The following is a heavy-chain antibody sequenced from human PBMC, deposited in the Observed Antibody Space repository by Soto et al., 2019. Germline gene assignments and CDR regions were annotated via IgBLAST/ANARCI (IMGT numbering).Heavy chain of an antibody. V-gene: IGHV1-2*02. D-gene: IGHD3-10*01. J-gene: IGHJ6*03. CDR1: GYTFTGYY. CDR2: INPNRGGT. Sequence: VASVKVSCKASGYTFTGYYMHWVRQAPGRRHERMGWINPNRGGTNDALKFQGGVTMPRDTSISTAFLELSRLRSDDTAVYYFSRGNYYGSGSYTYYYYYMDVWGKGTTVTVSS. CDR3: SRGNYYGSGSYTYYYYYMDV.